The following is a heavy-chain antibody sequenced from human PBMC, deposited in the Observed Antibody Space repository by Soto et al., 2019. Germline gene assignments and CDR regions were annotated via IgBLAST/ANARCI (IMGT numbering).Heavy chain of an antibody. CDR3: ARGRDYHGMDV. Sequence: QVQLVESGGGVVQPGRSLRLSCAASGFTFSSYGMHWVRQAPGKGLEWVAVIWYDGSNKYYADSVKGRFTISRDNSKNTLYLQMNSLRAEDTAVYYCARGRDYHGMDVWGQGTTVTVSS. V-gene: IGHV3-33*01. CDR2: IWYDGSNK. J-gene: IGHJ6*02. CDR1: GFTFSSYG.